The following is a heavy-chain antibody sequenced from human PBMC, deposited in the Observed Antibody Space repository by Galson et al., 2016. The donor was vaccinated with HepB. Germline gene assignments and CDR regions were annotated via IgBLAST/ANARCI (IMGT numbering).Heavy chain of an antibody. J-gene: IGHJ6*02. D-gene: IGHD6-19*01. CDR2: IYPGDSDT. Sequence: QSGAEVKKPGESLKISCQGSGYSFSSYWVAWVRQMPGKGLEWMGIIYPGDSDTRYSPSFQGQVTISADKSISTAYLQWSSLKVSDTATYYCARRTAPDSSAVADFNYPYAMDVWGQGSTVTVSS. CDR3: ARRTAPDSSAVADFNYPYAMDV. CDR1: GYSFSSYW. V-gene: IGHV5-51*01.